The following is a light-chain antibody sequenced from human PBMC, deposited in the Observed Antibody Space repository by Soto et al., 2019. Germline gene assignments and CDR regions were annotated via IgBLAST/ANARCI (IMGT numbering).Light chain of an antibody. CDR2: SNN. CDR3: AAWDDSLNGPV. Sequence: QSVLTQPPSASGTPGQRVTTSCSGSSSNIGSNTVNWYQQLPGTAPKLLIYSNNQRPSVVPDRFSGSKSGTSASLAISGLQSEDEADYYCAAWDDSLNGPVFGTGTKLTVL. V-gene: IGLV1-44*01. CDR1: SSNIGSNT. J-gene: IGLJ1*01.